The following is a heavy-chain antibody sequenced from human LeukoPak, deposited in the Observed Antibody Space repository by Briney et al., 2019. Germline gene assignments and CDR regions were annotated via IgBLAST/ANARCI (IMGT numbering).Heavy chain of an antibody. V-gene: IGHV1-69*04. CDR2: IIPILGIA. Sequence: GASVKVSCKASGGTFSSYAISWVRPAPGQGLAWMGRIIPILGIANYAQKFQGRVTITADKSTSTAYMELSSLRSEDTAVYYCARNFPIVATMGSDYWGQGTLVTVSS. CDR3: ARNFPIVATMGSDY. CDR1: GGTFSSYA. J-gene: IGHJ4*02. D-gene: IGHD5-12*01.